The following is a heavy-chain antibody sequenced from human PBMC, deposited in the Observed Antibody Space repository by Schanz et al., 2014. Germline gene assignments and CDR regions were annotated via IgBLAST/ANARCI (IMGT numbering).Heavy chain of an antibody. CDR1: GFTFSSYG. D-gene: IGHD2-15*01. J-gene: IGHJ3*02. CDR2: IWYDGNNK. Sequence: QVQLVESGGGVVQPGRSLRLSCAASGFTFSSYGMHWVRQAPGKGLEWVAVIWYDGNNKFYADSVKGRFIISRDNSKNTLDMQMNILRDEDTALYYCAKDMLKVDGGKPQALDIWGQGTMVTVSS. CDR3: AKDMLKVDGGKPQALDI. V-gene: IGHV3-33*06.